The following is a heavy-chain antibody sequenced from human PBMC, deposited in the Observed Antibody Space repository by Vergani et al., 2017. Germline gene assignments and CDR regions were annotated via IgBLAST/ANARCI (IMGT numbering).Heavy chain of an antibody. D-gene: IGHD5-12*01. CDR3: AKANPRNSGYDYLYYYHAMDV. CDR2: ISGSGGST. V-gene: IGHV3-23*01. CDR1: GFTFNHYA. Sequence: EVHLLESGGDLVQPGGSLRLSCAASGFTFNHYAMNWVRQAPGKGLEWVSGISGSGGSTYYAGSVKGRFTISRDSSKNTLYLQMNSLSAGDTAVYYCAKANPRNSGYDYLYYYHAMDVWGQGTTVTVS. J-gene: IGHJ6*02.